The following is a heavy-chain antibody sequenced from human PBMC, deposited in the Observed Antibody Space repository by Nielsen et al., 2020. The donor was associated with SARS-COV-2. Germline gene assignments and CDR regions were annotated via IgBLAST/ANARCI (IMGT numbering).Heavy chain of an antibody. V-gene: IGHV3-7*01. CDR1: GFTFSSYW. D-gene: IGHD2-2*01. CDR3: AREQRTSGFDY. Sequence: GESLKISCAASGFTFSSYWMSWVRQAPGKGLEWVANIKQDGSEKYYVDSVKGRFTISRDNAKNSLYLQMNSLRAEDTALYYCAREQRTSGFDYWGQGILVTVSP. CDR2: IKQDGSEK. J-gene: IGHJ4*02.